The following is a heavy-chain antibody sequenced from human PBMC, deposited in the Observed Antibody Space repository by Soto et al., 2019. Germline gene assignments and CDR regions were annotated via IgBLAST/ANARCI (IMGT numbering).Heavy chain of an antibody. CDR1: GFTFTRYS. Sequence: PGGPLRLACSDSGFTFTRYSMNWVRQAPGKGLEWVSSISSTTNYIYYGDSMKGRFTISRDNAKNSLYLEMNSLRAEDTAVYYCARESEDLTSNFDYWGQGTLVTVYS. V-gene: IGHV3-21*06. CDR2: ISSTTNYI. J-gene: IGHJ4*02. CDR3: ARESEDLTSNFDY.